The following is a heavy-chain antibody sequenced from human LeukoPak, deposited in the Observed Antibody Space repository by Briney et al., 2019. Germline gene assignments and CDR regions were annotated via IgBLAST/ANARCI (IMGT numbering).Heavy chain of an antibody. CDR1: GFTFNT. CDR2: IVAGGGGQ. D-gene: IGHD6-19*01. CDR3: VTGDRNTGWPN. Sequence: GGSPRLSCAPSGFTFNTMSWVRQAPGKGLEWVSGIVAGGGGQTYAASVKGRFTTSRDNCQNTLYLQMNSLRAEDTAVYYCVTGDRNTGWPNWGQGILVTVSP. J-gene: IGHJ4*02. V-gene: IGHV3-23*01.